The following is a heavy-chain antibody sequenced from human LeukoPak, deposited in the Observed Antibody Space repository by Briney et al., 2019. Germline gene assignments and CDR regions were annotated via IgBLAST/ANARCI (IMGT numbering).Heavy chain of an antibody. CDR3: ARERGFDAFDI. CDR2: INSDGTNK. CDR1: GFTFGSYW. Sequence: PGGSLRLSCAASGFTFGSYWMHWVRQAPGKGLVWVSRINSDGTNKSYADSVKGRFTISRDNAKSTLYLQMNSLRAEDTAVYYCARERGFDAFDIWGQGTMVTVSS. V-gene: IGHV3-74*01. J-gene: IGHJ3*02.